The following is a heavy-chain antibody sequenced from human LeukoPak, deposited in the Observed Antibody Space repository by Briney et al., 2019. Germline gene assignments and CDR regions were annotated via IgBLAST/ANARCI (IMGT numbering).Heavy chain of an antibody. CDR1: GYSFTSYW. D-gene: IGHD2-15*01. J-gene: IGHJ4*02. V-gene: IGHV5-51*01. CDR3: ARGYCSGGSCYSLDY. CDR2: IYPGDSDT. Sequence: ASVKVSCKGSGYSFTSYWIGWVRQMPGKGLEWMGIIYPGDSDTRYSPSFQGQVTISADKSISTAYLQWSSLKASDTAMYYCARGYCSGGSCYSLDYWGQGTLVTVSS.